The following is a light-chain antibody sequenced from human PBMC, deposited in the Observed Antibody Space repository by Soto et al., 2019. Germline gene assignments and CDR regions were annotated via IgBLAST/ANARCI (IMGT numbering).Light chain of an antibody. J-gene: IGKJ1*01. Sequence: DIQMTQSPSTLSGSVVDRVTITCRASQTISSWLAWYQQKPGKAPKLLIYNASTLKSGVPSRFSGSGFGTEFTLTISGLQPDDSATYYCQNYTHYSRTFGQGTKVDIK. CDR2: NAS. CDR3: QNYTHYSRT. V-gene: IGKV1-5*01. CDR1: QTISSW.